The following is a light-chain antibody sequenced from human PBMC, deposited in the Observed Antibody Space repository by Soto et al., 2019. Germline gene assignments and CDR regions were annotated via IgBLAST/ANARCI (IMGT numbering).Light chain of an antibody. CDR2: DTF. CDR1: QGIRYN. J-gene: IGKJ1*01. Sequence: DIQMTQSPSSLSASVGARVTITCRASQGIRYNLGWYQQRPGKAPERLIYDTFTLASGVPSRFSGSGSGTEFALTIASLQPEDAATYYCLQDQAYPWTFGQGTKVELK. CDR3: LQDQAYPWT. V-gene: IGKV1-17*01.